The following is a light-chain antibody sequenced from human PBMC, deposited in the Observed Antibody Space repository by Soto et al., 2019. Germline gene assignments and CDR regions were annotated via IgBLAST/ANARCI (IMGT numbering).Light chain of an antibody. CDR1: QSVSSS. CDR3: QQYGSSPLT. J-gene: IGKJ4*01. V-gene: IGKV3-20*01. Sequence: EIGLTQSPGTLSLSPGERATLSCRASQSVSSSLAWYQQKTGQAPRLLISGAATGATGIPDRFSGSGSGTDFSLTISRLEPEDLAVYFCQQYGSSPLTFGGGTKVDNK. CDR2: GAA.